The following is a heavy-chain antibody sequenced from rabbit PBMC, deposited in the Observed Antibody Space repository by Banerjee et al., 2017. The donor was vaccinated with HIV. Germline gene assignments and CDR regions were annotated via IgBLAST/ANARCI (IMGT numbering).Heavy chain of an antibody. Sequence: QSLEESGGGLVQPEGSLTLTCTASGFSFSNYYMCWVRQPPGKGLEWIGCIYGGSFGSTYYASWAKGRFTISKTSSTTVTLQMTSLTAADTATYFCARGGVGTTYPYGGMDLWGPGTLVTVS. CDR2: IYGGSFGST. CDR1: GFSFSNYY. CDR3: ARGGVGTTYPYGGMDL. D-gene: IGHD8-1*01. V-gene: IGHV1S40*01. J-gene: IGHJ6*01.